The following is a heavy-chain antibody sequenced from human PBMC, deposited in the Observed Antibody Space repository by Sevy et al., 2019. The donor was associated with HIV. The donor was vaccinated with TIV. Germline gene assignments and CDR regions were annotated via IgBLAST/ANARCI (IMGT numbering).Heavy chain of an antibody. V-gene: IGHV3-30-3*01. Sequence: GGSLRLSCAASEFMFSTYAMHWVRQAPGKGLEWVAVISYDGGRHYYADSVKGRFTISRDNSKNTLFLQMNSLRLEDTDFYYCARDAGYSTDWYPSDYWGQGIQVTVSS. CDR3: ARDAGYSTDWYPSDY. CDR2: ISYDGGRH. J-gene: IGHJ4*02. D-gene: IGHD6-19*01. CDR1: EFMFSTYA.